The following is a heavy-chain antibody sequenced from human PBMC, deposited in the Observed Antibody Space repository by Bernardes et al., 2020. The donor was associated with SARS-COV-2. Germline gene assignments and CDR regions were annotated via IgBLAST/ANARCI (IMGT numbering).Heavy chain of an antibody. Sequence: GGSLRLSRAASGFTFSSYAMHWVRQAPGKGLEYVSAISSNGGSTYYANSVKGRFTISRDNSKNTLYLQMGSLRAEDMAVYYCARAKIRSGCPLLDWGQGTLVTVSS. V-gene: IGHV3-64*01. CDR3: ARAKIRSGCPLLD. D-gene: IGHD6-19*01. J-gene: IGHJ4*02. CDR1: GFTFSSYA. CDR2: ISSNGGST.